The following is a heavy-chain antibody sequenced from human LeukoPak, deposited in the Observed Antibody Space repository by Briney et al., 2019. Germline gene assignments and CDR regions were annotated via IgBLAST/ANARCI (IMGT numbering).Heavy chain of an antibody. CDR3: ARLSKGRYFDYIFDY. Sequence: SETLSLICTVSNGSVSSTDYYWGWIRQPPGKRLEWIGNIYYSGSTYYNPSLRSRVTMSVDTSKNQFSLKMSSVTAADTAVYYCARLSKGRYFDYIFDYWGQGTFVTVSS. CDR2: IYYSGST. D-gene: IGHD3-9*01. V-gene: IGHV4-39*01. CDR1: NGSVSSTDYY. J-gene: IGHJ4*02.